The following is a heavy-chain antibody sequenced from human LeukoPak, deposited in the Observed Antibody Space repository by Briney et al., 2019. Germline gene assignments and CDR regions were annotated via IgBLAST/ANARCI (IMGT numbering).Heavy chain of an antibody. CDR2: IYYSGST. J-gene: IGHJ4*02. CDR3: ASRYYYDSSGYTR. D-gene: IGHD3-22*01. V-gene: IGHV4-39*01. Sequence: PETLSLTCTVSGGSISSSSYYWGWIRQPPGKGLEWIGSIYYSGSTYYNPSLKSRVTISVDTSKNQLSLKLSSVTAADTAVYYCASRYYYDSSGYTRWGQGTLVTVSS. CDR1: GGSISSSSYY.